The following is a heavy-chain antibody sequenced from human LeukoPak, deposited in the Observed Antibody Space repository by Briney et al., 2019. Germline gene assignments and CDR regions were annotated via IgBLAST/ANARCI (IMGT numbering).Heavy chain of an antibody. Sequence: ASVKVSCKASGGTSSSYAISWVRQAPGQGLEWMGGIIPIFGTANYAQKFQGRVTITADESTSTAYMELSSLRSEDTAVYYCARAGVGATRWFDPWGQGTLVTVSS. CDR2: IIPIFGTA. CDR1: GGTSSSYA. D-gene: IGHD1-26*01. V-gene: IGHV1-69*01. CDR3: ARAGVGATRWFDP. J-gene: IGHJ5*02.